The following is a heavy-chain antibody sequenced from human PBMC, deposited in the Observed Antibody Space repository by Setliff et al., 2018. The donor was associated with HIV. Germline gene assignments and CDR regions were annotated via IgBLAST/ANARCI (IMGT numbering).Heavy chain of an antibody. D-gene: IGHD5-18*01. J-gene: IGHJ4*02. V-gene: IGHV1-69*05. CDR1: GGTFSSYA. CDR2: IIPIFGTA. CDR3: ARDLGYSYPHGLDY. Sequence: GVSVKVSCKASGGTFSSYAISWVRQAPGQGLEWMGGIIPIFGTANYAQKFQGRVTITTDESTSTAYMELSSLRSEDTAVYYCARDLGYSYPHGLDYWGQGTLVTVSS.